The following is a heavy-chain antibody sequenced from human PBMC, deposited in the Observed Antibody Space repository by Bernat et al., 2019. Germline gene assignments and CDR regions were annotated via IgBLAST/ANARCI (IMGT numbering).Heavy chain of an antibody. V-gene: IGHV3-30-3*01. J-gene: IGHJ4*02. CDR1: GFTFSSYS. CDR2: IPYDGSDK. CDR3: ARGPLGEPPHDY. Sequence: QVQLVESGGGVVQPGRSLRLSCAASGFTFSSYSMHWVRQAPGKGLEWVAVIPYDGSDKYYADSMKGRFTISRDNAKNSLYLQMDSLRAEDTAVYFCARGPLGEPPHDYWGQGTLVTVSS. D-gene: IGHD3-10*01.